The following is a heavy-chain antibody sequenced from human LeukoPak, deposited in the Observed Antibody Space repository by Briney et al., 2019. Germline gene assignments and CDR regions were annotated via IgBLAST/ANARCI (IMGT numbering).Heavy chain of an antibody. D-gene: IGHD3-22*01. J-gene: IGHJ4*02. Sequence: PSETLSLTCAVYGGSFSGYYWSWIRQPPGKGLEWIGEINHSGSTNYNPSLKSQVTISVDTSKNQFSLKLSSVTAADTAVYYCARQTMGYYYDSIAPPRWGQGTLVTISS. CDR3: ARQTMGYYYDSIAPPR. V-gene: IGHV4-34*01. CDR2: INHSGST. CDR1: GGSFSGYY.